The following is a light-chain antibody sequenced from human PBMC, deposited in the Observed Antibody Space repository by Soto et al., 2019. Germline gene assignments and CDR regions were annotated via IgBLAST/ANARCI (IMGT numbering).Light chain of an antibody. Sequence: EIVMTQSPATLSVSAGERATLSCRDSQSIYRHLAWYRQKHGQAPRIXIYDASNRETGIPARFSGSGSGTDFTLTISSLQSEDVAVDYCQQYNNWTQTFGQGTKVDIK. CDR2: DAS. V-gene: IGKV3-15*01. CDR1: QSIYRH. J-gene: IGKJ1*01. CDR3: QQYNNWTQT.